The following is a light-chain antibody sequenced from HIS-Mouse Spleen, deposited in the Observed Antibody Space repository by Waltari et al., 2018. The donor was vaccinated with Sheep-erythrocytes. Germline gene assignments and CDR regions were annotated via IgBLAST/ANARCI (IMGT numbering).Light chain of an antibody. V-gene: IGLV2-23*01. Sequence: GQSITISCTGTSSDFGSYNLFSWYQQHPGKAPKLMIYAGSKRPSGVSNRFSGSKSGNTASLTISGLQAEDEADYYCCSYAGSSTPWVFGGGTKLTVL. CDR1: SSDFGSYNL. CDR2: AGS. CDR3: CSYAGSSTPWV. J-gene: IGLJ3*02.